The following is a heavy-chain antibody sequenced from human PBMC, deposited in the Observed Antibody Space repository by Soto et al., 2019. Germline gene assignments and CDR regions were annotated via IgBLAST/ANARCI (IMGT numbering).Heavy chain of an antibody. CDR3: ATDRTPEESRGVIFYY. D-gene: IGHD3-10*01. V-gene: IGHV1-24*01. Sequence: ASVKVSCKVSGYTLTELSMHWVRQAPGKGLEWMGGFDPEDGETIYAQKFQGRVTMTEDTSTDTAYMELSSLRSEDTAVYYCATDRTPEESRGVIFYYWGQGTLVTVSS. CDR1: GYTLTELS. J-gene: IGHJ4*02. CDR2: FDPEDGET.